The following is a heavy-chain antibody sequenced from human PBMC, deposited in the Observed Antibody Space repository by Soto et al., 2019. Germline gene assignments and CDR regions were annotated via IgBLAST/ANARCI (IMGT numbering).Heavy chain of an antibody. J-gene: IGHJ4*02. D-gene: IGHD2-15*01. V-gene: IGHV1-69*04. CDR3: ARDKGYCSDTSCPDFDY. CDR1: GGTLSSYT. Sequence: SAKVSCKASGGTLSSYTCSWVRQAPGQGLEWMGRVIPNLGVTNYAKKFQGRFTIVVDTSTSTAYMELNSPRYEDTAVYYCARDKGYCSDTSCPDFDYWGQGTLVTVSS. CDR2: VIPNLGVT.